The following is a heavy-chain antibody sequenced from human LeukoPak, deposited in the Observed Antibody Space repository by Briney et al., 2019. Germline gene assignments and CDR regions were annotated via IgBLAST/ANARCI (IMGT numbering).Heavy chain of an antibody. CDR3: AEGQVATDTYPGAPFDY. J-gene: IGHJ4*02. CDR2: ITTYNGNT. CDR1: GYTFTSYG. D-gene: IGHD5-12*01. Sequence: ASVKVSCKASGYTFTSYGISWVRQAPGQGLEWMGWITTYNGNTNYAQKFQGRVTITADKSTSTAYMELSSLRSEDTAVYYCAEGQVATDTYPGAPFDYWGQGTLVTVSS. V-gene: IGHV1-18*01.